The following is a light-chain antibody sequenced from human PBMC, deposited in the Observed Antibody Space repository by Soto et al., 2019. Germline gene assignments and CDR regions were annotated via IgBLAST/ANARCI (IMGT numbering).Light chain of an antibody. Sequence: QLVRTQPASVSGSPGQSITISCTGTSSDVGGYNYVSWYQQHPGKAPKLMIYDVSNRPSGISNRFSGSKSGNTASLTISGLQAEDEADYYCSSYTSSSTLYVFGTGTKLTVL. CDR2: DVS. V-gene: IGLV2-14*01. J-gene: IGLJ1*01. CDR3: SSYTSSSTLYV. CDR1: SSDVGGYNY.